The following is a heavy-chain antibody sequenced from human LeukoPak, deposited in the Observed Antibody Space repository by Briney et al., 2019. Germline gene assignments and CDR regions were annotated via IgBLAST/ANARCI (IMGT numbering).Heavy chain of an antibody. CDR2: IYYSGST. CDR3: ARSTSYHDFWSGSGYYFDY. V-gene: IGHV4-59*01. CDR1: GGSISSYY. Sequence: SETLSLTCTVSGGSISSYYWSWIRQPPGKGLEWIGYIYYSGSTNYNPSLKSRVTISVDTSKNQFSLKLSSVTAADTAVYYCARSTSYHDFWSGSGYYFDYWGQGTLVTVSS. J-gene: IGHJ4*02. D-gene: IGHD3-3*01.